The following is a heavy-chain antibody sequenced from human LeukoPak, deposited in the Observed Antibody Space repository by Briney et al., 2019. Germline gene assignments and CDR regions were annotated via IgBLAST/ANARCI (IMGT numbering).Heavy chain of an antibody. CDR2: LWYDGSNK. CDR3: ARAITVSNYYYGMDV. CDR1: GFSFRNYA. Sequence: PGGSLRLSCAASGFSFRNYAMHWVRQAPGQGLEWVAVLWYDGSNKFYADSMKGRFTISRDSSKNTLFLQMNSLRAEDTGVYYCARAITVSNYYYGMDVWGQGTTVTVSS. V-gene: IGHV3-33*01. J-gene: IGHJ6*02. D-gene: IGHD4-11*01.